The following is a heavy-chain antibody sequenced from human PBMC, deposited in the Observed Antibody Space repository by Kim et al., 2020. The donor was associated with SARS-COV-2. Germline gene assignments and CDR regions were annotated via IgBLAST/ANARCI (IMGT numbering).Heavy chain of an antibody. J-gene: IGHJ5*02. D-gene: IGHD3-10*01. CDR1: GGSISSYY. CDR3: ARDSYGSGSYFGWFDP. V-gene: IGHV4-59*01. CDR2: IYYSGST. Sequence: SETLSLTCTVSGGSISSYYWSWIRQPPGKGLEWIGYIYYSGSTNYNPSLKSRVTISVDTSKNQFSLKLSSVTAADTAVYYCARDSYGSGSYFGWFDPWGQGTLVTVSS.